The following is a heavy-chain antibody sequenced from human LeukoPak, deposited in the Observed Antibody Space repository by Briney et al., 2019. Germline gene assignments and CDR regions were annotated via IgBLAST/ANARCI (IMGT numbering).Heavy chain of an antibody. CDR3: ARGPFYYDSSGYYVSGIYYFDY. Sequence: SETLSLTCTVSGGSISGPYSYWGWIRQPPGKGLEWIGSLYNSGSTYYNPSLKSRVTISVDRSKNQFSLKLSSVTAAGTAVYYCARGPFYYDSSGYYVSGIYYFDYWGQGTLVTVSS. J-gene: IGHJ4*02. D-gene: IGHD3-22*01. CDR1: GGSISGPYSY. CDR2: LYNSGST. V-gene: IGHV4-39*07.